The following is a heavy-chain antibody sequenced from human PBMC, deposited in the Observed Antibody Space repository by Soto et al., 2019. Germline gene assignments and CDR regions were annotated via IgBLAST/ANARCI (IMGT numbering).Heavy chain of an antibody. CDR3: ARDQAITMVRGVPGY. CDR1: GYTFNGYY. J-gene: IGHJ4*02. D-gene: IGHD3-10*01. CDR2: INPNSGGT. Sequence: ASVKVSCKASGYTFNGYYMHWVRQAPGQGLEWMGWINPNSGGTNYAQKFQGRVTMTRDTSISTAYMELSRLRSDDTAVYYCARDQAITMVRGVPGYWGQGTLVTVSS. V-gene: IGHV1-2*02.